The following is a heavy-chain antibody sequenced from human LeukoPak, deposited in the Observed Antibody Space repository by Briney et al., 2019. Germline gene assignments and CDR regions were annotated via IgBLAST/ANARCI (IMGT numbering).Heavy chain of an antibody. CDR1: GFTFSGYG. V-gene: IGHV3-30*02. CDR3: ARVQYLVVRGVKYYFDY. CDR2: IQNDGSNK. D-gene: IGHD3-10*01. Sequence: GGSLRLSCAASGFTFSGYGMHWVRQAPGKGLEWVAFIQNDGSNKYYADSVKGRFTISRDNSKNTLYLQMNSLRSEDTAVYYCARVQYLVVRGVKYYFDYWGQGTLVTVSS. J-gene: IGHJ4*02.